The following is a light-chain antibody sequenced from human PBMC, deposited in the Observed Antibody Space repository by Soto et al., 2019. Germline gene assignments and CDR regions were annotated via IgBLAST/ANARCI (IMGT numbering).Light chain of an antibody. V-gene: IGLV2-23*01. J-gene: IGLJ3*02. CDR1: SSDVGSYNL. Sequence: QSVLTQPASVSGSPGQSITISCTGTSSDVGSYNLVSWYQQHPGKAPKLMIYEGSKRPSGVSNRFSGSKSSNTASLTISGLQAEDEADYYCMSYTGSTTTHWVLGGGTQLTVL. CDR3: MSYTGSTTTHWV. CDR2: EGS.